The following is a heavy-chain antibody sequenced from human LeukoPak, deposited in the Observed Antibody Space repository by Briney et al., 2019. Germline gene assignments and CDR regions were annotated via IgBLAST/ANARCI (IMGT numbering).Heavy chain of an antibody. J-gene: IGHJ6*02. CDR2: ISAYNGNT. CDR1: GYTFTSYY. CDR3: ARDLPRFLEWLLPYYYYGMDV. D-gene: IGHD3-3*01. V-gene: IGHV1-18*04. Sequence: ASVKVSCKASGYTFTSYYMHWVRQAPGQGLEWMGWISAYNGNTNYAQKLQGRVTMTTDTSTSTAYMELRSLRSDDTAVYYCARDLPRFLEWLLPYYYYGMDVWGQGTTVTVSS.